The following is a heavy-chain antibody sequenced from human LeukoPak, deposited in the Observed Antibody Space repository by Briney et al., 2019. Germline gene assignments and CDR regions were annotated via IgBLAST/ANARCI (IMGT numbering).Heavy chain of an antibody. CDR2: ISAYNGNT. CDR1: GYTFTSYA. J-gene: IGHJ4*02. Sequence: ASVKVSCKASGYTFTSYAMHWVRQAPGQRLEWMGWISAYNGNTNYAQKLQGRVTMTTDTSTSTAYMELRSLRSDDTAVYYCARRGSGYYYYFDYWGQGTLVTVSS. V-gene: IGHV1-18*01. CDR3: ARRGSGYYYYFDY. D-gene: IGHD3-22*01.